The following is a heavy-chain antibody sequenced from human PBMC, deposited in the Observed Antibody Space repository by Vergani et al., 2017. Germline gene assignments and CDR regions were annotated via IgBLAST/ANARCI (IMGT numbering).Heavy chain of an antibody. Sequence: QVQLQESGPGLVKPSETLSLTCTVSGGSISSYYWSWIRQPPGKGLEWIGYIYYSGSTYYNPSLKSRVTISVDTSKNQFSLKLSSVTAADTAVYYCARVVSTNSRIAVAGKLDYWGQGTLVTVSS. J-gene: IGHJ4*02. V-gene: IGHV4-59*04. D-gene: IGHD6-19*01. CDR3: ARVVSTNSRIAVAGKLDY. CDR2: IYYSGST. CDR1: GGSISSYY.